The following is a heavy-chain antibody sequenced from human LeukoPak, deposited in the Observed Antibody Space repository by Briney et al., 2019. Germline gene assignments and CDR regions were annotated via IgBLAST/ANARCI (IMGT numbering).Heavy chain of an antibody. D-gene: IGHD2-15*01. Sequence: GGSLRLSCAASGFTFSSYWMHWVRQAPGKGLVWVSRINSDGSSTSYADSVKGRFTISRDNAKNTLYLQMNSLRAEDTAVYYCARGRVVVVAATPTKQYNWLDPWGQGTLVTVSS. CDR1: GFTFSSYW. CDR3: ARGRVVVVAATPTKQYNWLDP. J-gene: IGHJ5*02. CDR2: INSDGSST. V-gene: IGHV3-74*01.